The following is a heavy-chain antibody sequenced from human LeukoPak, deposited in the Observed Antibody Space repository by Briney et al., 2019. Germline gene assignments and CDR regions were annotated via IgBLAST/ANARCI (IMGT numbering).Heavy chain of an antibody. CDR2: IIPILGMA. CDR3: ASGPANYYDSSGYPPFDY. Sequence: SVKVSCKASGGTFSSYTISWVRQAPGQGLEWMGRIIPILGMANYAQKFQGRVTITADESTSTAYMELSSLRSEDTAVYYCASGPANYYDSSGYPPFDYWGQGTLVTVSS. CDR1: GGTFSSYT. J-gene: IGHJ4*02. D-gene: IGHD3-22*01. V-gene: IGHV1-69*02.